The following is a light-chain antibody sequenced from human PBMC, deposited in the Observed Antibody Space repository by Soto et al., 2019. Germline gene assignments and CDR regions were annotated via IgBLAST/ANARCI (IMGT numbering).Light chain of an antibody. V-gene: IGLV2-14*03. Sequence: QSALTQPASVSASPGQSITISCTGTSSDVGGSNFVSWYQQHPGKPPKLIIYDVATRPSGVSNRFSGSKSGSTASLIISRLQAEDEADYFCYSYAGSRVFGGGTKVTVL. CDR1: SSDVGGSNF. CDR2: DVA. CDR3: YSYAGSRV. J-gene: IGLJ3*02.